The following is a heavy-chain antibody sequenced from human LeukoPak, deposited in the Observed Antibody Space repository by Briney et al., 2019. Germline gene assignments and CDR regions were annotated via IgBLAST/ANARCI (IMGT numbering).Heavy chain of an antibody. CDR2: IYYSGSA. V-gene: IGHV4-39*07. CDR1: GGSISSTIDY. J-gene: IGHJ4*02. Sequence: SETLSLTCTVSGGSISSTIDYWGWIRQPPGKGLEWIGTIYYSGSAYYNPSLKSRVTISVDTSKNQFSLKLSSLTAADTAVYYWARDLGADPYYFDNWGQGTLVSVSS. CDR3: ARDLGADPYYFDN.